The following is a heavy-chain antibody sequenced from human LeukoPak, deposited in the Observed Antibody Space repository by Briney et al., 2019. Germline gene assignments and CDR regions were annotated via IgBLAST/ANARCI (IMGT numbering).Heavy chain of an antibody. CDR1: GFSVSSNY. CDR3: AKDGDQLLYDAFDI. V-gene: IGHV3-23*01. Sequence: GGSLRLSCAASGFSVSSNYMNWVRQAPGKGLEWVSAISGSGGSTYYADSVKGRFTISRDNSKNTLYLQMNSLRAEDTAVYYCAKDGDQLLYDAFDIWGQGTMVTASS. D-gene: IGHD2-2*02. CDR2: ISGSGGST. J-gene: IGHJ3*02.